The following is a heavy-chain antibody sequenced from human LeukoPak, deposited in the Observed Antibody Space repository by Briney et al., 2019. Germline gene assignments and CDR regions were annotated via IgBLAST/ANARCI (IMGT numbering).Heavy chain of an antibody. Sequence: GMSLRLSCEASGFSFSNYPIHWARQAPGKGLEWVAVISYDGSNKYYADSVKGRFTISRDNSKNTLYLQMNSLRAEDTAVYYCARDPNDYGDYYFDYWGQGTLVTVSS. D-gene: IGHD4-17*01. V-gene: IGHV3-30-3*01. CDR2: ISYDGSNK. J-gene: IGHJ4*02. CDR3: ARDPNDYGDYYFDY. CDR1: GFSFSNYP.